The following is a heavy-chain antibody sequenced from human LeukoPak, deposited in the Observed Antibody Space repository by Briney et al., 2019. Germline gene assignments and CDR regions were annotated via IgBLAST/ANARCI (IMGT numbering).Heavy chain of an antibody. V-gene: IGHV1-69*13. Sequence: ASVKVSCKASGGTFSSYAISWVRQAPGQGLEWMGGIIPIFGTANYAQKFQGRVTITADESTSTAYMELSSLRSEDTAVYYCARDVNLGLRYFDWLLPPHYFDYWGQGTLVTVSS. D-gene: IGHD3-9*01. CDR3: ARDVNLGLRYFDWLLPPHYFDY. J-gene: IGHJ4*02. CDR1: GGTFSSYA. CDR2: IIPIFGTA.